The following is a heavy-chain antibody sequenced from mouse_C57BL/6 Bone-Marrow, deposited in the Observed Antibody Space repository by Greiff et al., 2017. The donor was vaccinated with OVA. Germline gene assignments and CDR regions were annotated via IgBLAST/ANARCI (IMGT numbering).Heavy chain of an antibody. D-gene: IGHD1-1*01. V-gene: IGHV1-80*01. CDR2: SYPGDGDT. J-gene: IGHJ1*03. Sequence: VQLQESGAELVKPGASVKISCKASGYAFSSYWMNWVMQRPGKGLEWIGQSYPGDGDTNYNGKLKGKATLTADKSSSTAYMQLSSLTSEDSAVYFCARSYGSSPYWYFDVWGTGTTVTVSS. CDR1: GYAFSSYW. CDR3: ARSYGSSPYWYFDV.